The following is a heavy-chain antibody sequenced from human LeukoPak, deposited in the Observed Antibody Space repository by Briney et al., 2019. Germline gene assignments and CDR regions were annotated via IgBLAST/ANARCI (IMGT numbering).Heavy chain of an antibody. Sequence: ASVKVSCKASGYTFTSYGISWVRQAPGQGLEWMGWIGAYNGNTNYAQKLQGRVTMTTDTSTSTAYMELRSLRSDDTAVYYCAREPPYYGSGSYQYNWFDPWGQGTLVTVSS. CDR1: GYTFTSYG. J-gene: IGHJ5*02. D-gene: IGHD3-10*01. CDR3: AREPPYYGSGSYQYNWFDP. V-gene: IGHV1-18*01. CDR2: IGAYNGNT.